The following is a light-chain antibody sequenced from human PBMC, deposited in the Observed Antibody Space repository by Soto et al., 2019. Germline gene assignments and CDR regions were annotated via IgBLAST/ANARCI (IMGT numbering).Light chain of an antibody. CDR1: QSINGW. J-gene: IGKJ1*01. Sequence: DIQMTQSPSSLSASVGDRVIITWRASQSINGWLAWHQQKPGTAPKLLIHDASTLESGVPSRFSASGSGTEFTLTISSLQPDDFATYYCQQYKTYSPATFGQGTKVDI. CDR3: QQYKTYSPAT. CDR2: DAS. V-gene: IGKV1-5*01.